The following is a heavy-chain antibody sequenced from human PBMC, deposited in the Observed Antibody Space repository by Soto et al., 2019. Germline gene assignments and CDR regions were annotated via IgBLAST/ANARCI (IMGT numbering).Heavy chain of an antibody. Sequence: SETLSLTCTVSGGSISSYYWSWIRQPPGKGLEWIGYIYYSGSTNYNPSLKSRVTISVDTSKNQFSLKLSSVTAADTAVYYCARLIVAPSLFFDYWGQGTLVTVSS. CDR1: GGSISSYY. J-gene: IGHJ4*02. CDR2: IYYSGST. V-gene: IGHV4-59*08. D-gene: IGHD2-21*01. CDR3: ARLIVAPSLFFDY.